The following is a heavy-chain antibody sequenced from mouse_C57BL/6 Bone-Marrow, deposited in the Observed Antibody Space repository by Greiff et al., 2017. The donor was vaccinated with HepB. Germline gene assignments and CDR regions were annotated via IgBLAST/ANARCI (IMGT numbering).Heavy chain of an antibody. V-gene: IGHV5-9-1*02. J-gene: IGHJ2*01. Sequence: EVKLQESGEGLVKPGGSLKLSCAASGFTFSSYAMSWVRQTPEKRLEWVAYISSGGDYIYYADTVKGRFTISRNNARNTLYLQMSSLKSEDTAMYYCTRGGNYYGSSDYWGQGTTLTVSS. CDR3: TRGGNYYGSSDY. CDR1: GFTFSSYA. D-gene: IGHD1-1*01. CDR2: ISSGGDYI.